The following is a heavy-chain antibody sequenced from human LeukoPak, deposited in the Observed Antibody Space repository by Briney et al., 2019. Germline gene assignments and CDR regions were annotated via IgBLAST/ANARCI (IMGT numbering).Heavy chain of an antibody. CDR2: IISSSIYI. CDR1: GFTFSSYS. CDR3: ARAGIGGAREDGMDV. Sequence: GGSLRLSCAASGFTFSSYSMNWVRPAPGKGLEWVSSIISSSIYIYYGDSVKGRFTISRDNAKNSLYLQMNSLRAEDTAVYYCARAGIGGAREDGMDVWGQGTTVTVSS. J-gene: IGHJ6*02. V-gene: IGHV3-21*01. D-gene: IGHD1-26*01.